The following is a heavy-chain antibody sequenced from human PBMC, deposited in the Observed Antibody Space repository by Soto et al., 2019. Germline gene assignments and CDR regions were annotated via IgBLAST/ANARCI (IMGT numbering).Heavy chain of an antibody. CDR1: GFTFSSYG. CDR3: AKVGQESGSSWFSYYYYYGMDV. V-gene: IGHV3-30*18. J-gene: IGHJ6*02. D-gene: IGHD6-13*01. Sequence: GGSLRLSCAASGFTFSSYGMHWVRQAPGKGLEWVAVISYDGSNKYYADSVKGRFTISRDNSKNTLYLQMNSLRAEDTAVYYCAKVGQESGSSWFSYYYYYGMDVWGQGTTVTVSS. CDR2: ISYDGSNK.